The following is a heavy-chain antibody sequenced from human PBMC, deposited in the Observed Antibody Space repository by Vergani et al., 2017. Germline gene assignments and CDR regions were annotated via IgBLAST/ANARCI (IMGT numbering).Heavy chain of an antibody. V-gene: IGHV4-31*03. CDR1: GGSISSGGYY. D-gene: IGHD3-3*01. CDR3: ARGVQLGITIFAVVNSPRAWFDY. Sequence: QVQLQESGPGLVKPSQTLSLTCTVSGGSISSGGYYWSWIRQHPGKGLEWIGYTYYSGSTYYNPSLKSRVTISVDTSKNQFSLKLSSVNAADTAVYYCARGVQLGITIFAVVNSPRAWFDYWGQGTLVTVSS. J-gene: IGHJ4*02. CDR2: TYYSGST.